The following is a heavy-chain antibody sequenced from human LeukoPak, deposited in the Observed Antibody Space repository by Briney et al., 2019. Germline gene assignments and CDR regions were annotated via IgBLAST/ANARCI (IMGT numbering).Heavy chain of an antibody. CDR3: ARDRVASAGNWRWFDP. D-gene: IGHD6-13*01. Sequence: PGGSLRLSCAVSGFTFSSYWMSWVRQAPGKGLEWVANIKQDGSNNFYVDSVKGRFTISRDNAKNSLYLQMNSLRAEDTAVYYCARDRVASAGNWRWFDPWGQGTLVTVSS. CDR2: IKQDGSNN. J-gene: IGHJ5*02. CDR1: GFTFSSYW. V-gene: IGHV3-7*01.